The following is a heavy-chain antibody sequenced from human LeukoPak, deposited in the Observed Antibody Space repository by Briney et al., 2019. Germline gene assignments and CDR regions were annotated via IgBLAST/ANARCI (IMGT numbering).Heavy chain of an antibody. CDR3: AKEARGVVVIQYYFDY. CDR2: ISGSGGST. CDR1: GFTFSSYA. V-gene: IGHV3-23*01. J-gene: IGHJ4*02. D-gene: IGHD3-22*01. Sequence: GGSLRLSCAASGFTFSSYAMSWVRQAPGKGLEWVSAISGSGGSTYYADSVKGRFTISRDNSKNTLYLQMNSLRAEDTAVYYCAKEARGVVVIQYYFDYWGQGTLVTVSS.